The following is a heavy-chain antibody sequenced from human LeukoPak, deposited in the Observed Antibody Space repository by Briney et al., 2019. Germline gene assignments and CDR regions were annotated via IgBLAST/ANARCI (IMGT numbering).Heavy chain of an antibody. CDR2: MSAYNGNT. Sequence: GASVKVSCKASGYTFTSYGISWVRQAPGQGLEWMGWMSAYNGNTNYAQKLQGRVTMTTDTSTSTAYMELRSLRSDDTAVYYCARDWVSCSGGSCYSYYYYYGMDVWGQGTTVTVSS. J-gene: IGHJ6*02. CDR3: ARDWVSCSGGSCYSYYYYYGMDV. CDR1: GYTFTSYG. V-gene: IGHV1-18*01. D-gene: IGHD2-15*01.